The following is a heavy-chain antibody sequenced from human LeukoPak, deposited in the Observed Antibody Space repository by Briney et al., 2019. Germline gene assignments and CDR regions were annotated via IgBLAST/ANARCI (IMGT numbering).Heavy chain of an antibody. CDR1: GYTFTYSY. D-gene: IGHD3-10*01. CDR3: ARIPSWDCPTTTCGSGGYCFDS. J-gene: IGHJ4*02. CDR2: INPNSGGT. Sequence: ASVKVSCKASGYTFTYSYVHWVRLAPGQRREWLGWINPNSGGTNYAQRFQGRVTMTRDTSISTAYMELSSLRSDDTAVYFCARIPSWDCPTTTCGSGGYCFDSWGQGTLVTVSP. V-gene: IGHV1-2*02.